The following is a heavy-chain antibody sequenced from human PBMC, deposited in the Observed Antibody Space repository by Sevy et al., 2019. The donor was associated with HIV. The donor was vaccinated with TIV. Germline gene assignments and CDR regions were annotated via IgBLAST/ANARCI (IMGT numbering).Heavy chain of an antibody. Sequence: ASVKVSCKASGGTFSSYAISWVRQAPGQGVEWMGGIIPIFGTANYAQKFQGRVTITADKSTSTAYMELSSLRSEDTAVYYCARQSLRVPYYFDYLGQGTLVTVSS. CDR1: GGTFSSYA. CDR2: IIPIFGTA. J-gene: IGHJ4*02. CDR3: ARQSLRVPYYFDY. D-gene: IGHD3-3*01. V-gene: IGHV1-69*06.